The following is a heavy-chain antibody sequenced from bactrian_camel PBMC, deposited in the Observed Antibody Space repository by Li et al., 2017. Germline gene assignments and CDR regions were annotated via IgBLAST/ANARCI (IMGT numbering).Heavy chain of an antibody. CDR1: GFSFSTYS. V-gene: IGHV3-2*01. CDR3: AASRLCGDGVALFGYIY. J-gene: IGHJ4*01. Sequence: VQLVESGGGLVQPGGSLRLSCAASGFSFSTYSMTWVRQAPGKGLGWVSSCSADGDIRYYVDTLKGRVTVSRDSAKNTVWLQMDSLSSEDTAMYYCAASRLCGDGVALFGYIYWGQETQVTVS. CDR2: CSADGDIR. D-gene: IGHD5*01.